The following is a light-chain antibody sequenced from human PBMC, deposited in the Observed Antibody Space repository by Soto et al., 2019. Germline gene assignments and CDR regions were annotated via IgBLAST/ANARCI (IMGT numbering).Light chain of an antibody. CDR3: QQLNTYPWT. V-gene: IGKV1-5*01. Sequence: DIQMTQSPSPLSASVGDRVTITCRASQSISSWLAWYQQKPGKAPKLLIYDASSLESGVPSRFSGSGSGTEFTLAISSLQPEDFATYYCQQLNTYPWTFGQGTTVDIK. CDR1: QSISSW. CDR2: DAS. J-gene: IGKJ1*01.